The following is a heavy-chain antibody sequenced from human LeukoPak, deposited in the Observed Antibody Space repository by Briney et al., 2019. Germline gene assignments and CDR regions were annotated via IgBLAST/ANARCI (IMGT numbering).Heavy chain of an antibody. CDR3: ARLSIAARPGGDYFDY. CDR2: INHSGRT. D-gene: IGHD6-6*01. V-gene: IGHV4-34*01. Sequence: PSETLSLTCAVSGGSFSGYYWTWIRQPPGKGLEWIGEINHSGRTNYNPSLKSRVIISVDTSKNQFSLKLNSVTAADTAVYYCARLSIAARPGGDYFDYWGQGTLVTVSS. J-gene: IGHJ4*02. CDR1: GGSFSGYY.